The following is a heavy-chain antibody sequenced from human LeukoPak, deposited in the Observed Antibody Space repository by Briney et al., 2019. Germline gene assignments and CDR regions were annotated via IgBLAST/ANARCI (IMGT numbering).Heavy chain of an antibody. V-gene: IGHV3-7*01. D-gene: IGHD1-26*01. CDR2: IKQDGSET. CDR1: GFTFSNYW. Sequence: GGSLRLSCAASGFTFSNYWMTWVRQAPGKGLEWVANIKQDGSETYYVDSVKGRFTISRDNSNNSLYLQMSSLRAEDRAVYYCARAGGRASGSSYWGQGTLVTVSS. CDR3: ARAGGRASGSSY. J-gene: IGHJ4*02.